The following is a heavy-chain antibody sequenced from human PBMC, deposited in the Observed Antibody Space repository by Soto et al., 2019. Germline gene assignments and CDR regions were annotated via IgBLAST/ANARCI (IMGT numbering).Heavy chain of an antibody. Sequence: QVHLVQSGAEVKKPGASVKVACKGCGYIFTTCGITWVRQAPGQGLEWMGWISAHNGNTNYAQKLQGRVTVTRDTSTSTAYMELRNLRSDDTAVYYCARGRYGDYWGQGALVTVSS. CDR3: ARGRYGDY. CDR1: GYIFTTCG. CDR2: ISAHNGNT. J-gene: IGHJ4*02. V-gene: IGHV1-18*01. D-gene: IGHD1-1*01.